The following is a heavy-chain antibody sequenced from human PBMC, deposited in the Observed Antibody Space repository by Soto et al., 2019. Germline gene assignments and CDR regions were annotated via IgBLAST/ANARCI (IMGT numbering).Heavy chain of an antibody. D-gene: IGHD3-16*01. CDR2: IIPILGTP. CDR3: AILGLDVDS. Sequence: QVQLVQSGAEVQKPGSSVNVSCKASGDTPSTYAISWVRQAPGQGLGWMGGIIPILGTPNYAQRFQGRITISADTSTRTTYMELNSVTSDDTAVFYCAILGLDVDSWGQGTLVIVSS. CDR1: GDTPSTYA. V-gene: IGHV1-69*14. J-gene: IGHJ4*02.